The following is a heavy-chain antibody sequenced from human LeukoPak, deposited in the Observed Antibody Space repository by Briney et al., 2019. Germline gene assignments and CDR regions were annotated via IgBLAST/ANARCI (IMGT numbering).Heavy chain of an antibody. CDR3: ARRSGSYGALDI. CDR1: GYSISSGYY. Sequence: SETLSPTCTVSGYSISSGYYWGWIRQPPGKGLEWIGSIYHSGSTYYNPSLKSRVTISVDTSKNQFSLKLSSVTAADTAVYYCARRSGSYGALDIWGQGTMVTVSS. D-gene: IGHD1-26*01. CDR2: IYHSGST. V-gene: IGHV4-38-2*02. J-gene: IGHJ3*02.